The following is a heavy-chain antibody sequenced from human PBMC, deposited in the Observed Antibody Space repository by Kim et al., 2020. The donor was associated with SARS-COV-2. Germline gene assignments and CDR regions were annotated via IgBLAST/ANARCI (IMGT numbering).Heavy chain of an antibody. CDR1: GGSISSGDFY. J-gene: IGHJ4*02. D-gene: IGHD2-15*01. Sequence: SETLSLTCTVSGGSISSGDFYWSWIRQPPGKGLEWIGYIYSSGSTHSNPSLKSRVRISLDTSRNQFSLKVSSVTAADTAVYYCSADGLEAGDYWGQGTLV. CDR2: IYSSGST. V-gene: IGHV4-30-4*01. CDR3: SADGLEAGDY.